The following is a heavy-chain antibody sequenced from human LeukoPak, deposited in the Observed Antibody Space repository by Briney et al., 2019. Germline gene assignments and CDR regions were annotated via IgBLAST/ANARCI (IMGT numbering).Heavy chain of an antibody. Sequence: ETLSLTWAVYGASVGGEYWSWVSQHAGKGREWLGEINQRGSTNYNPSLKSLVTISVDPSKTQFSLQLSSLTAADTAVYYCARVQRRPGYYSSYYYYGMDVWGQGTTLTVSS. CDR3: ARVQRRPGYYSSYYYYGMDV. J-gene: IGHJ6*02. CDR1: GASVGGEY. V-gene: IGHV4-34*01. CDR2: INQRGST. D-gene: IGHD3-22*01.